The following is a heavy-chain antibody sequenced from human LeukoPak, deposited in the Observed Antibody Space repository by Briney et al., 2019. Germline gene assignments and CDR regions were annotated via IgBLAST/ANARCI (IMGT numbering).Heavy chain of an antibody. D-gene: IGHD6-13*01. Sequence: SETLSLTCTVSGGSISSYYWSWIRQPPGKGLEWIGYIYTSGSTNYNPSLKSRVTISVDTSKNQFSLKLSSVTDADTAVYYCARRRGIAAAGVWFDPWGQGTLVTVSS. CDR3: ARRRGIAAAGVWFDP. J-gene: IGHJ5*02. CDR1: GGSISSYY. CDR2: IYTSGST. V-gene: IGHV4-4*09.